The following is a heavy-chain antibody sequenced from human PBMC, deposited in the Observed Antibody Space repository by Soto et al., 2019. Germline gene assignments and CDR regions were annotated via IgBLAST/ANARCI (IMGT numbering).Heavy chain of an antibody. Sequence: QVQLQESGPGLVKPSQTLSLTCTVSGGSISSGGYYWSWIRQHPGKGLEWIGYIHYSGSTYYNPSLKSRVTISVDTSKNHFSLKLSSVTAADTAVYYCAREEFWSGYYNWFDPWGQGTLVTVSS. J-gene: IGHJ5*02. D-gene: IGHD3-3*01. V-gene: IGHV4-31*03. CDR1: GGSISSGGYY. CDR2: IHYSGST. CDR3: AREEFWSGYYNWFDP.